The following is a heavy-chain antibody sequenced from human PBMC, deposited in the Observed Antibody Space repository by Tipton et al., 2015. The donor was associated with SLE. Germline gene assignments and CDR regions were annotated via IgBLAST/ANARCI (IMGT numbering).Heavy chain of an antibody. CDR2: IYYSGST. V-gene: IGHV4-31*03. J-gene: IGHJ6*02. D-gene: IGHD3-22*01. Sequence: TLSLTCTVSGGSISSGGYYWSWIRQHPGKGLEWIGYIYYSGSTYYNPSLKSRVTISVDTSKNQFSLKLSSVTAADTAVYYCARGRIVVVASYYYGMDVWGQGTTVTVSS. CDR3: ARGRIVVVASYYYGMDV. CDR1: GGSISSGGYY.